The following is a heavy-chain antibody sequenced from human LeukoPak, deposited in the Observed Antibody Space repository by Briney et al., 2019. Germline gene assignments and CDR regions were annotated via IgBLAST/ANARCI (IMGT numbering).Heavy chain of an antibody. CDR3: ARGGYDLDP. CDR2: INHSGST. CDR1: GGSFSGYY. V-gene: IGHV4-34*01. J-gene: IGHJ5*02. D-gene: IGHD2-2*01. Sequence: PSETLSLTCAVYGGSFSGYYWSWIRQPPRKGLERVGEINHSGSTNYNPSLKSRGTISVDTSKNQFSLKLSSVTAADTAVYYCARGGYDLDPWGQGTLVTVSS.